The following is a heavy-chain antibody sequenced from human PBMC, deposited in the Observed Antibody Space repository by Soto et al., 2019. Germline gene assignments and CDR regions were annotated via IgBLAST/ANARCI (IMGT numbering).Heavy chain of an antibody. J-gene: IGHJ5*02. V-gene: IGHV4-61*05. D-gene: IGHD2-8*02. CDR3: ARAATGEYLPGLKNWFDP. Sequence: PSETLSLTCTVSGGSVSSSSYYWGWVRQPPGKGLEWIGYIYYSGSTNYNPSLKSRVTISVDKSKNQFSLKLSSVTAADTAVYYCARAATGEYLPGLKNWFDPWGQGTPVTVSS. CDR2: IYYSGST. CDR1: GGSVSSSSYY.